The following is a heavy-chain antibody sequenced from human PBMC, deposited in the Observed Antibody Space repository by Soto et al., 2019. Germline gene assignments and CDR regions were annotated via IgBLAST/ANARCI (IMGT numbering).Heavy chain of an antibody. CDR1: GFIFSSYA. Sequence: QVQLEESGGGVVQPGRSLRLSCAASGFIFSSYAMHWVRQAPGKGLEWVAVISYDGSEKYYADSVKGRFTISRDNSKNTLNLQMNSLRADDTAVYYCAKALGELSPESYDYWGQGTLITVSS. D-gene: IGHD3-16*02. V-gene: IGHV3-30*18. CDR3: AKALGELSPESYDY. J-gene: IGHJ4*02. CDR2: ISYDGSEK.